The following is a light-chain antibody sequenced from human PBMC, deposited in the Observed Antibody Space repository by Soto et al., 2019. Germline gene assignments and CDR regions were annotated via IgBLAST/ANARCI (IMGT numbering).Light chain of an antibody. CDR2: GAS. J-gene: IGKJ4*01. V-gene: IGKV3-20*01. CDR3: QQYGSSPLT. CDR1: QSISSSY. Sequence: EIVLTQSPGTLSLSPGERATLSCRASQSISSSYLAWYQQKPGQAPRLLIYGASRRATGIPDRFSGRESGTDFTLTITTLEPEDSAVYFCQQYGSSPLTFGGGTKVDIK.